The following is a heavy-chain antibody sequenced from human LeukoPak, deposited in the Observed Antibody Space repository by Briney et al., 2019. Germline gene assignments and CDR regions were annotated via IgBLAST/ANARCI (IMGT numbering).Heavy chain of an antibody. D-gene: IGHD5-18*01. CDR1: GFNFSNYW. Sequence: GGSLRLSCAASGFNFSNYWMHWVRQAPGKGLVWVSRIKSDGSTTAYADSMKGRFTISRDNAKNTLYLQMNSLRAEDTGVYHCARDWGYSYGLDYWGQGNLVTVSS. CDR2: IKSDGSTT. V-gene: IGHV3-74*01. J-gene: IGHJ4*02. CDR3: ARDWGYSYGLDY.